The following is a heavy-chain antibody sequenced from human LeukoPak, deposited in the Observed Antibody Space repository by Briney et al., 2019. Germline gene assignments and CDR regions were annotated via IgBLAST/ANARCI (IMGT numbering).Heavy chain of an antibody. CDR1: GYTFTSYD. J-gene: IGHJ4*02. Sequence: ASVKVSCKASGYTFTSYDINWVRQATGQGLEWMGWMNPNSGNTGYAQKFQGRVTMTRNTSISTAYMELSSLRSEDTAVYYCAGQTYYYDSSGYPTIDYWGQGTLVTVSS. CDR2: MNPNSGNT. CDR3: AGQTYYYDSSGYPTIDY. D-gene: IGHD3-22*01. V-gene: IGHV1-8*01.